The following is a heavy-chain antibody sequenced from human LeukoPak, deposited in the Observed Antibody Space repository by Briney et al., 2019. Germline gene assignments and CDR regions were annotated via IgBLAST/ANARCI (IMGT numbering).Heavy chain of an antibody. D-gene: IGHD2-2*01. Sequence: PGGSLRLSCAASGFTFNIYGMRWVRQAPGKGLGWVAVIWYDGSKAYYADSVKGRFSVSRDNSKNTLYLQMSSLRAEDTAMYYCAKSHVVVSGAISNWFDPWGQGTLVTVSS. CDR1: GFTFNIYG. CDR2: IWYDGSKA. V-gene: IGHV3-33*06. J-gene: IGHJ5*02. CDR3: AKSHVVVSGAISNWFDP.